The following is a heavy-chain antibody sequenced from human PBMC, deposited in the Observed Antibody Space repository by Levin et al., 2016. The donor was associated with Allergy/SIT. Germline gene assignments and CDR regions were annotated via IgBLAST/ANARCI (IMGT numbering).Heavy chain of an antibody. CDR1: GFTFNTYG. Sequence: GGSLRLSCAASGFTFNTYGMHWVRQAPGKGLEWVAVISYDGSNKYYADSVKGRFTISRDNSKNTLYLQMNSLRAEDTAVYYCARDSIVGATCCPDYWGQGTLVTVSS. CDR2: ISYDGSNK. CDR3: ARDSIVGATCCPDY. D-gene: IGHD1-26*01. J-gene: IGHJ4*02. V-gene: IGHV3-30*03.